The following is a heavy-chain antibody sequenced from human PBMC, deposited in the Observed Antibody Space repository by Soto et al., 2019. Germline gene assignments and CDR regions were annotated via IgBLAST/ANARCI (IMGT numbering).Heavy chain of an antibody. Sequence: GSLRLSCAASGFTFGDYWIHFFRQPPGKGPEWVSRMTGDGRTTQYADSVKGRFTASRDNAKSTLYLQMNSLRAEDTAVYYCATAEVDYWGPGTLVTVSS. CDR3: ATAEVDY. CDR2: MTGDGRTT. CDR1: GFTFGDYW. V-gene: IGHV3-74*03. J-gene: IGHJ4*02.